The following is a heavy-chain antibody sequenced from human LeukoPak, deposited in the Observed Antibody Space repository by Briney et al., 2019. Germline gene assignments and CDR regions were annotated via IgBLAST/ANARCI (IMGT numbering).Heavy chain of an antibody. CDR2: IAYDGSRA. J-gene: IGHJ4*02. CDR1: GFTFGGYG. CDR3: ARVHDTTGYYHYFDS. V-gene: IGHV3-30*02. Sequence: GGSLRLSCAGSGFTFGGYGMHWFRQAPGKGLEWVAVIAYDGSRAFYADSAKGRFTISRDNSKNTLYLQMNNPRVEDTAIYYCARVHDTTGYYHYFDSWGQGTLVTVSS. D-gene: IGHD3-9*01.